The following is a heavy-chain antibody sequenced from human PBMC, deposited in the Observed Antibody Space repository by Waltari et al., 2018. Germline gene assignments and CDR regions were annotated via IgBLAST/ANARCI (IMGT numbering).Heavy chain of an antibody. CDR3: ARGQVGPDYYYYYYMDV. CDR1: GFTFSSYS. Sequence: EVQLVESGGGLVKPGGSLRLSCAASGFTFSSYSMHWVRQAHGQGLEWVSSISSSSSYIYYADSVKGRFTISRDNAKNSLYLQMNSLRAEDTAVYYCARGQVGPDYYYYYYMDVWGKGTTVTVSS. J-gene: IGHJ6*03. V-gene: IGHV3-21*01. D-gene: IGHD3-10*01. CDR2: ISSSSSYI.